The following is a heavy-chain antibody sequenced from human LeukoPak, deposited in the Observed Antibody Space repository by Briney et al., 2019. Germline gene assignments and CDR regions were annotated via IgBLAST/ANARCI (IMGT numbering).Heavy chain of an antibody. Sequence: GGSLRLSCAASGFTFNTYAMSWVRQAPGKGQEWVSAISGSGDSTYYADSVKGRFTISRDNSKNTLYLQMNSLRAEDTAVYYCAKRYFGNYYFDSWGQGTLVTVSS. CDR1: GFTFNTYA. CDR3: AKRYFGNYYFDS. J-gene: IGHJ4*02. D-gene: IGHD3-9*01. CDR2: ISGSGDST. V-gene: IGHV3-23*01.